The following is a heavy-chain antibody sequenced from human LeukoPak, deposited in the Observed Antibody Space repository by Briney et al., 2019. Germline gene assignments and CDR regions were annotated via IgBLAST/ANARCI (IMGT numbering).Heavy chain of an antibody. Sequence: SETLSLTCAVYGGSFSGYYWSWIRQPPGKGLEWIGEINHNGSTNYNPSLKSRVTISVDTSKNQFSLKLSSVTAADTAVYYCARADSGYEDYWGQGTLVTVSS. V-gene: IGHV4-34*01. D-gene: IGHD5-12*01. CDR3: ARADSGYEDY. CDR1: GGSFSGYY. CDR2: INHNGST. J-gene: IGHJ4*02.